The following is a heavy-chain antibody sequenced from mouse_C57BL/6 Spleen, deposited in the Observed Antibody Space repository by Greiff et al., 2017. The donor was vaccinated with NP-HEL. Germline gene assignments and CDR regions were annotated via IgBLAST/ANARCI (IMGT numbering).Heavy chain of an antibody. CDR1: GFTFSDYG. J-gene: IGHJ2*01. Sequence: DVMLVESGGGLVKPGGSLKLSCAASGFTFSDYGMHWVRQAPEKGLEWVAYIGSGSSTIYYADTVKGRFTISRDNAKNTLFLQMTSLRSEDTAMYYCARLGDGYYGSYYFDYWGQGTTLTVSS. CDR2: IGSGSSTI. CDR3: ARLGDGYYGSYYFDY. D-gene: IGHD2-3*01. V-gene: IGHV5-17*01.